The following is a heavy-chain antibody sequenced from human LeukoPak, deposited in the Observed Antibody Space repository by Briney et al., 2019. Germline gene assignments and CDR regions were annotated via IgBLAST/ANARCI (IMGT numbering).Heavy chain of an antibody. V-gene: IGHV4-34*01. CDR2: INHSGST. J-gene: IGHJ4*02. CDR1: GGSFSGYY. CDR3: ARNSSWYVQADY. Sequence: SETLSLTCAVYGGSFSGYYWSWIRQPPGKGLEWIGEINHSGSTNYNPSLKSRVTISVDTSKNQFSLKLSSVTAADTAVYYCARNSSWYVQADYWGQGTLVTVSS. D-gene: IGHD6-13*01.